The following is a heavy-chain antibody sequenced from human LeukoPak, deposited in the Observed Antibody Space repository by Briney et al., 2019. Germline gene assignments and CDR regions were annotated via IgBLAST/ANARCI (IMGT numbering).Heavy chain of an antibody. CDR1: GYTFTGYY. CDR2: ISGYNGNT. D-gene: IGHD3-22*01. J-gene: IGHJ4*02. V-gene: IGHV1-18*04. CDR3: ARDVWQYYDSSGYSDY. Sequence: ASVKVSCKASGYTFTGYYIHWVRQAPGQGLEWMGWISGYNGNTNYAQKLQGRVTVTTDTSTSTAYMELRSLRSDDTAVYYCARDVWQYYDSSGYSDYWGQGTLVTVSS.